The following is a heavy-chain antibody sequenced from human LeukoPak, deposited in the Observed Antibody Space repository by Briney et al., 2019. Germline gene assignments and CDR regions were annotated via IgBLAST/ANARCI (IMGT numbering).Heavy chain of an antibody. J-gene: IGHJ5*02. CDR3: ARRGRYCSGGSCSNWFDP. CDR2: INDSEST. V-gene: IGHV4-34*01. CDR1: GGSLNGHY. D-gene: IGHD2-15*01. Sequence: SETLSLTCAVYGGSLNGHYWSWIRQPPGKGLEWIGEINDSESTNYKPSLMSRVTISVDTSNNQFSLKLTSVTAADTAVYYCARRGRYCSGGSCSNWFDPWGQGALVTVS.